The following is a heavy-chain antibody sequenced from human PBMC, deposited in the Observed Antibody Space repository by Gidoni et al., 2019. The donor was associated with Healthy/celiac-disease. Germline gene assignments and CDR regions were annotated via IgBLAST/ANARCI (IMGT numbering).Heavy chain of an antibody. CDR3: AREGSYLHFDY. J-gene: IGHJ4*02. CDR2: ISYDGSNK. V-gene: IGHV3-30*03. D-gene: IGHD1-26*01. CDR1: GFPFSSSG. Sequence: QVQLVASGGGVVQPGRSLRLSCAASGFPFSSSGMHWVRQAPGKGLEWVAVISYDGSNKYYADSVKGRFTISRDNSKNTLYLQMNSLRAEDTAVYYCAREGSYLHFDYWGQGTLVTVSS.